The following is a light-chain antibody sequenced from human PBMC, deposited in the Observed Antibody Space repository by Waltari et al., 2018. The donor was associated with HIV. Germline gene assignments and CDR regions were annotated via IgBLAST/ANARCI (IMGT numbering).Light chain of an antibody. CDR1: QSISSN. J-gene: IGKJ1*01. Sequence: DILMTQSPATLSVSPVDSATLSCRASQSISSNLAWYQQRRGQAPRLLIYGASTRASGIPARFSGSGSGPEFSLTISSLQSEDFAIYYCQQYSNWPRTFGQGTKVEI. CDR3: QQYSNWPRT. CDR2: GAS. V-gene: IGKV3-15*01.